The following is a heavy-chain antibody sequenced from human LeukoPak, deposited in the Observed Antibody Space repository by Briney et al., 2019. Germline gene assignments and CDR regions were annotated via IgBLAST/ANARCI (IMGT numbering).Heavy chain of an antibody. V-gene: IGHV3-23*01. J-gene: IGHJ3*01. D-gene: IGHD3-16*02. CDR3: ARDMQLST. CDR2: ISYSRSTS. Sequence: PGGSLRLSCAASGFTFSGSAMSWVRQAPGEVLELVSLISYSRSTSYYTDSVRGRFTISRDNSKDTLFLQMNSLRAEDTAIYYCARDMQLSTWGLGTMVTVSS. CDR1: GFTFSGSA.